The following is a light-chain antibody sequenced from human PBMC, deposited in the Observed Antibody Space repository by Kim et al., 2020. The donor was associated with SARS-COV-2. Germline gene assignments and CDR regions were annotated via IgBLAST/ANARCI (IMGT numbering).Light chain of an antibody. CDR3: AAWDDSLSGYAV. CDR2: RNN. J-gene: IGLJ7*01. CDR1: SSNIGSNY. V-gene: IGLV1-47*01. Sequence: QSVLTQPPSASGTPGQRVTISCSGSSSNIGSNYVYWYQQLPGTAPKLLIYRNNQRPSGVPDRFSGSKYGTSASLAISGLRSEDEADYYCAAWDDSLSGYAVFGGGTQLTVL.